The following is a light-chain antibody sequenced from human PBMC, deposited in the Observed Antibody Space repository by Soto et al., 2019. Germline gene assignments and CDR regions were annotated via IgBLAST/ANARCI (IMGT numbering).Light chain of an antibody. CDR2: EVS. CDR1: SSDVGGYNY. CDR3: SSYAGSTNYV. V-gene: IGLV2-8*01. Sequence: QSVLTQPPSASGAPGQSVTISCTGTSSDVGGYNYVSWYQQHPGKAPKLMIYEVSLRPSGVPDRFSGSKSGNTASLTVSGLQAEDEADYYCSSYAGSTNYVFGTGTKVTVL. J-gene: IGLJ1*01.